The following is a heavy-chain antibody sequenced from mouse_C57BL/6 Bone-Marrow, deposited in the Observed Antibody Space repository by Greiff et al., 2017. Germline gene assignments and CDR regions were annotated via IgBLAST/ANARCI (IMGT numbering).Heavy chain of an antibody. Sequence: VQLQQSGAELARPGASVKLSCKASGYTFTSYGISWVKQRTGQGLEWIGEIYPRSGTTYYNEKFKGKATLTADKSSSKAYMELRSLTSEDSAVYFCASSDTTVVGDYWGQGTTLTGSS. CDR2: IYPRSGTT. CDR3: ASSDTTVVGDY. J-gene: IGHJ2*01. V-gene: IGHV1-81*01. CDR1: GYTFTSYG. D-gene: IGHD1-1*01.